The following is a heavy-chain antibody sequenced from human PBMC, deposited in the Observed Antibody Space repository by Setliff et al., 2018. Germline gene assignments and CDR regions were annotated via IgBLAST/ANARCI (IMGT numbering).Heavy chain of an antibody. CDR2: IKNKVNTFST. Sequence: PGESLKISCAASGFTFSSYSMNWVRQPPGKGLEWVGRIKNKVNTFSTQYAASVNGRFSISRDDSKSSLYLQMNSLKSEDTAVYYCARVGYCDGPTCYPFDYWGPGTLVTVSS. CDR1: GFTFSSYS. J-gene: IGHJ4*02. V-gene: IGHV3-72*01. D-gene: IGHD2-2*01. CDR3: ARVGYCDGPTCYPFDY.